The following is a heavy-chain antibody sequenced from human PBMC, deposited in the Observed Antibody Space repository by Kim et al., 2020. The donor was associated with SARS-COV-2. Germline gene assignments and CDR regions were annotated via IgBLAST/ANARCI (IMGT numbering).Heavy chain of an antibody. D-gene: IGHD1-26*01. CDR2: K. J-gene: IGHJ4*02. Sequence: KYYADSVKGRFTISRDNSKNTLYLQMNSLRAEDTAVYYWAREWSSGLFDYWGQGTLVTVSS. CDR3: AREWSSGLFDY. V-gene: IGHV3-33*01.